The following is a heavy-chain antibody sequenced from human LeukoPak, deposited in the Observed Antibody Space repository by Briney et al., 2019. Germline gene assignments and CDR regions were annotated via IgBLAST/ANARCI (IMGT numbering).Heavy chain of an antibody. Sequence: PSETLSLTCAVSGYSISSGYYWGWIRQPPEKGLEWIGSIYHSGSTYYNPSLKSRVTISVDTSKNQFSLKLSSVTAADTAVYYCARRSIPFDYWGQGTLVTVSS. J-gene: IGHJ4*02. V-gene: IGHV4-38-2*01. CDR3: ARRSIPFDY. CDR2: IYHSGST. D-gene: IGHD6-6*01. CDR1: GYSISSGYY.